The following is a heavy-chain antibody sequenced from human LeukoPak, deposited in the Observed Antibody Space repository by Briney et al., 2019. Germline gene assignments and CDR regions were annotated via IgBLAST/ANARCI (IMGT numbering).Heavy chain of an antibody. CDR1: GYTFTGYC. Sequence: ASVKVSCKASGYTFTGYCMHWVRQAPGQGLEWMGRINPNSGGTNYAQKFQGRVTMTRDTSISTAHMELSRLRSDDTAVYYCARAISNFYDSSGYQDNYYYMDVWGKGTTVTVSS. V-gene: IGHV1-2*06. D-gene: IGHD3-22*01. CDR2: INPNSGGT. CDR3: ARAISNFYDSSGYQDNYYYMDV. J-gene: IGHJ6*03.